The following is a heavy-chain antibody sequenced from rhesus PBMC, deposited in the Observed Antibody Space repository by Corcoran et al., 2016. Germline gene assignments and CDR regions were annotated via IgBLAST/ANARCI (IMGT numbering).Heavy chain of an antibody. CDR1: GFTSGNSD. J-gene: IGHJ3*01. Sequence: EVQLVESGGGLVQPGGSLRLSCAAPGFTSGNSDLIWIRQAPGKGLVWVSYISSGGSIYYSDSVKGRFTISRDNAKNTLYLQMSSLRVEDTAVYYCAKTEREAFDFWGQGLRVTVSS. CDR3: AKTEREAFDF. CDR2: ISSGGSI. D-gene: IGHD1-44*02. V-gene: IGHV3S43*01.